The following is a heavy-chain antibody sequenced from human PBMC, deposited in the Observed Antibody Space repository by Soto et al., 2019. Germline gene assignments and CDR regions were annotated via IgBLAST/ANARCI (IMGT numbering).Heavy chain of an antibody. J-gene: IGHJ4*02. D-gene: IGHD3-16*01. Sequence: GGSLRLSCTASGFSFRSYGMHWVRQAPGKGLEWVAVIWYDGSKKYYGDSVKGRFAISRDDSKSTVYLHMNSLRAEDTAVYYCARDTWGLDYWGQGTQVTVSS. CDR3: ARDTWGLDY. CDR1: GFSFRSYG. CDR2: IWYDGSKK. V-gene: IGHV3-33*01.